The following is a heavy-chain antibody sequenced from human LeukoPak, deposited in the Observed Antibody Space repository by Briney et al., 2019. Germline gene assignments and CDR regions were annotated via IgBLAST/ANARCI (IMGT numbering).Heavy chain of an antibody. V-gene: IGHV3-48*02. CDR2: ISGSSSLI. J-gene: IGHJ5*02. CDR1: GFIFSNYG. Sequence: GGALRLSCAASGFIFSNYGMNWVRQAPGKGLERISYISGSSSLIHQADSVKGRFTISRDNAKNLVSLQMSSLRDEDTAVYYCARGSEHLDNWFDPWGQRTLVTVSS. D-gene: IGHD1-14*01. CDR3: ARGSEHLDNWFDP.